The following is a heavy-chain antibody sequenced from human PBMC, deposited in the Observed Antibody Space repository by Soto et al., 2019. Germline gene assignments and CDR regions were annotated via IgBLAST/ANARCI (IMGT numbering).Heavy chain of an antibody. CDR3: AXRRSTYYYDSTFDP. J-gene: IGHJ5*02. D-gene: IGHD3-22*01. V-gene: IGHV2-5*02. CDR1: GFSLSTSGVG. Sequence: GPTLVNPTQTLTLTCTFSGFSLSTSGVGVGWIRQPPGKALEWLALIYWDDDKRYSPSLKSRLTITKDTSKNQVVLTMTNMDPVDTATYYCAXRRSTYYYDSTFDPWGQGTLVTVSS. CDR2: IYWDDDK.